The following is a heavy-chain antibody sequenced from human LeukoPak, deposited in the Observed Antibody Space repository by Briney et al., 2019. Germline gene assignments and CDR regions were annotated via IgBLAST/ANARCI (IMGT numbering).Heavy chain of an antibody. CDR2: INPNSGGT. J-gene: IGHJ6*02. CDR1: GYTFTGYY. CDR3: ATFPREYYYGMDV. D-gene: IGHD5-24*01. V-gene: IGHV1-2*02. Sequence: ASVKVSCKASGYTFTGYYMHWVRQAPGQGLEWMGWINPNSGGTNYAQKFQGRVTMTRDTSISAAYMELSRLRSDDTAVYYCATFPREYYYGMDVWGQGTTVTVSS.